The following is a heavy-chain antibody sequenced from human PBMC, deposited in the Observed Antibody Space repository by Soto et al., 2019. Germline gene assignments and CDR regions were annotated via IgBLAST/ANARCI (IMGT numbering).Heavy chain of an antibody. J-gene: IGHJ4*02. CDR1: GFTFISYE. V-gene: IGHV3-48*03. D-gene: IGHD3-22*01. CDR2: ISSSGSTT. CDR3: AREENYYESSGYAGRYFDY. Sequence: GGSLRLSCEVSGFTFISYEIILFRQAPGKCLECIAYISSSGSTTDHADSVKGRFTVSRDNAKNSLYLEMNSLRVEDSGIYYCAREENYYESSGYAGRYFDYWGQG.